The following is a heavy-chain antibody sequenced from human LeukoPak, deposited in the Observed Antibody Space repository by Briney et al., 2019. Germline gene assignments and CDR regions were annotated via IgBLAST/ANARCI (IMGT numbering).Heavy chain of an antibody. CDR3: ARGGGFGELGEGHFDY. V-gene: IGHV1-46*01. CDR1: GYTFTSYY. CDR2: INPSGGST. Sequence: ASVKVSCKASGYTFTSYYMHWVRQAPGQGLEWMGIINPSGGSTSYAQKFQGRVTMTMDTSTSTVYMELSILRSEDTAVYYGARGGGFGELGEGHFDYWGQGTLVTVSS. J-gene: IGHJ4*02. D-gene: IGHD3-10*01.